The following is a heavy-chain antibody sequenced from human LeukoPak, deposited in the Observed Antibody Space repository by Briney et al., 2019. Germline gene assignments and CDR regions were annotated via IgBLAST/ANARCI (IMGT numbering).Heavy chain of an antibody. CDR3: ARMSYYDSSGDNWFDP. V-gene: IGHV1-3*03. D-gene: IGHD3-22*01. CDR1: GYTFTSYA. CDR2: INAGNGNT. J-gene: IGHJ5*02. Sequence: ASVKVSCKASGYTFTSYAMHWVRQAPGQRLEWMGWINAGNGNTKYSQEFQGRVTITRDTSASTAYMELSSLRSEDMAVYYCARMSYYDSSGDNWFDPWGQGTLVTVSS.